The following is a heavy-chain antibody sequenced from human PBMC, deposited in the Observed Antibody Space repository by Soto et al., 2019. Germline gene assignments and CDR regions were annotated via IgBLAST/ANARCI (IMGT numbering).Heavy chain of an antibody. CDR2: IYYSGST. J-gene: IGHJ5*02. Sequence: QVQLQESGPGLVKPSQSLSLTCTVSGGSISSGDHYWSWIRQPPGKGLEWLGYIYYSGSTYYNPSLQSRLTMSLDTSKNQFSLNLSSVTAADTAVYYCARVVVVAATGGWFDPWGRGTLVTVSS. V-gene: IGHV4-30-4*01. CDR1: GGSISSGDHY. D-gene: IGHD2-15*01. CDR3: ARVVVVAATGGWFDP.